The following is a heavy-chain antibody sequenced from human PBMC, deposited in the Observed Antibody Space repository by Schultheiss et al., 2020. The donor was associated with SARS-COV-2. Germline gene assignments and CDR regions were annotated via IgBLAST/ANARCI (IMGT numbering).Heavy chain of an antibody. V-gene: IGHV1-69*13. CDR3: ARLHIAAADPGPDDY. CDR1: GGTFSSYA. D-gene: IGHD6-13*01. CDR2: IIPIFGTA. J-gene: IGHJ4*02. Sequence: SVKVSCKASGGTFSSYAISWVRQVPGQGLEWMGGIIPIFGTANYAQKFQGRVTITADESTSTAYMELSSLRSEDTAVYYCARLHIAAADPGPDDYWGQGTLVTVSS.